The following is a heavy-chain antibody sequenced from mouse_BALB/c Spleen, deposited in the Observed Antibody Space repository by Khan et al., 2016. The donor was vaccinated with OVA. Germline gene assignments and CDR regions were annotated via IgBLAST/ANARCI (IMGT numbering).Heavy chain of an antibody. CDR3: TRWAAGFFDV. CDR1: GYTFTNYW. CDR2: IYPGAGYI. V-gene: IGHV1-63*02. Sequence: QVQLQQSGAELVRPGTSVKISCKASGYTFTNYWLGWVKQRPGHGLEWIGDIYPGAGYINYNEKFKGRATLTAGTSSSTAYIQISGLTSEDSAVYFCTRWAAGFFDVWGAGTTVTVSS. J-gene: IGHJ1*01. D-gene: IGHD3-3*01.